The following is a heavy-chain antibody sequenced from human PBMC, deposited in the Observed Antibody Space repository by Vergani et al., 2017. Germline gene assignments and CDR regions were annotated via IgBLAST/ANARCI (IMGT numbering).Heavy chain of an antibody. V-gene: IGHV1-69*01. CDR3: ARDRGYSTSPGDAFDI. CDR2: IIPIFGTA. J-gene: IGHJ3*02. CDR1: GGTFSSYA. D-gene: IGHD6-13*01. Sequence: QLVQSGPEVKKPGTSVKVSCKASGGTFSSYAISWVRQAPGQGLEWMGGIIPIFGTANYAQKFQGRVTITADESTSTAYMELSSLRSEDTAVYYCARDRGYSTSPGDAFDIWGQGTMVTVSS.